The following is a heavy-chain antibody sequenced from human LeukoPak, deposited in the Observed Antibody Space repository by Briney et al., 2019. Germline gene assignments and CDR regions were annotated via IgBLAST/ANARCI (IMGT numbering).Heavy chain of an antibody. CDR2: INPSGGRT. CDR1: GYTFTSYY. V-gene: IGHV1-46*01. Sequence: ASVKVSYKASGYTFTSYYMHWVRQAPGQGLEGMGVINPSGGRTSYAQKFQGRVTMTRDTSTSTVYVELSSMRSEDKAVYYCARGLAARDAFDIWGQGKMVTVSS. J-gene: IGHJ3*02. CDR3: ARGLAARDAFDI. D-gene: IGHD6-6*01.